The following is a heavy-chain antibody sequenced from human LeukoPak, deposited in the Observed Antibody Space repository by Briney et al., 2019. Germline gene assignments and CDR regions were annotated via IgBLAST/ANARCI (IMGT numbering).Heavy chain of an antibody. CDR2: ISAYNGDA. D-gene: IGHD1-26*01. V-gene: IGHV1-18*01. CDR3: ARAALWELPRYAFDI. Sequence: ASVKVSCKASGYTFTRYGISWVRQAPGQGLEWMGWISAYNGDANYAQRLQGRVTMTTDTSTRTAYMELRSLRSDDTAVYYCARAALWELPRYAFDIWGQGTMVTVSS. J-gene: IGHJ3*02. CDR1: GYTFTRYG.